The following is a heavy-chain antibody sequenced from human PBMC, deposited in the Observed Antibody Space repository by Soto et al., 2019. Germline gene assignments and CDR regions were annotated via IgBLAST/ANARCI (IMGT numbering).Heavy chain of an antibody. Sequence: VKLQKSGPGLVKPSQTLSLTCTVSGASSSSGGYFWSWIRQRPGKGLEWIAYIYYTGTTYYNPSLKSRVTMSIDTSQNQFSLNLNSVTAADTAVYYCAGDGDYYFDSWGQGTLVTVSS. CDR2: IYYTGTT. CDR1: GASSSSGGYF. V-gene: IGHV4-31*03. CDR3: AGDGDYYFDS. J-gene: IGHJ4*02. D-gene: IGHD4-17*01.